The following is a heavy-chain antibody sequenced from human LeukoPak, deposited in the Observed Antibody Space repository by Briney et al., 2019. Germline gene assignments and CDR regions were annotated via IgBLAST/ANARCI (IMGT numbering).Heavy chain of an antibody. CDR2: ISGSGGST. D-gene: IGHD6-13*01. V-gene: IGHV3-23*01. CDR3: AKVSAAGSYYYYGMDV. Sequence: GGSLRLSCAASGFTFSSYAMSWVRQAPGKGLEWVSAISGSGGSTYYADSVKGRFTISRDNSKNTLYLQMNSLRAEDTAVYYCAKVSAAGSYYYYGMDVWGQGTTVTVSS. CDR1: GFTFSSYA. J-gene: IGHJ6*02.